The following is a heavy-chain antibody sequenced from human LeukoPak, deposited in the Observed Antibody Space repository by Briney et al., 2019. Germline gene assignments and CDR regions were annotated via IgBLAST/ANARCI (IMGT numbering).Heavy chain of an antibody. Sequence: ASVKVSCKASGYTFTSYYMHWVRQAPGQGLEWMGIINPSGGSTSYAQKFQGRVTMTRDMSTSTAYMELRSLRSDDTAVYYCARDLGTGTGDYWGQGTLVTVSS. CDR3: ARDLGTGTGDY. D-gene: IGHD1-1*01. V-gene: IGHV1-46*01. CDR1: GYTFTSYY. J-gene: IGHJ4*02. CDR2: INPSGGST.